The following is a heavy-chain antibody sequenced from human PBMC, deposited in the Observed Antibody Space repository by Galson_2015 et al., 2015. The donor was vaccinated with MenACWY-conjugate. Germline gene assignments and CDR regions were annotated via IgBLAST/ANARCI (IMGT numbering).Heavy chain of an antibody. D-gene: IGHD5-12*01. CDR2: INQDGSVQ. CDR3: ARDVARVTIDP. J-gene: IGHJ5*02. CDR1: GFTFSTFW. Sequence: SLRLSCAASGFTFSTFWMAWVRQAPGRGLEWVGNINQDGSVQNYVDSMKGRLTISRDNVKNSLYLQMNSLRAEDTAIYYCARDVARVTIDPWGQGTLVTVSS. V-gene: IGHV3-7*03.